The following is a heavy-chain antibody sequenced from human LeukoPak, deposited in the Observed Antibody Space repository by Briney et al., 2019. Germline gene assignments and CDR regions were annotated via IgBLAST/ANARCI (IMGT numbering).Heavy chain of an antibody. D-gene: IGHD2-8*01. CDR1: GGSISSYY. V-gene: IGHV4-59*08. Sequence: SETLSLTCTVSGGSISSYYWSWIRQPPGKELEWIGYIYYSGSTNYNPSLKSRVTISVDTSKNQFSLKLSSVTAADTAVYYCAGSYAGAFDIWGQGTMVTVSS. J-gene: IGHJ3*02. CDR3: AGSYAGAFDI. CDR2: IYYSGST.